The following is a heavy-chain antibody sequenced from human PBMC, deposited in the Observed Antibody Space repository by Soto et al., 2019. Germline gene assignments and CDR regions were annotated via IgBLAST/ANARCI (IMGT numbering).Heavy chain of an antibody. D-gene: IGHD2-15*01. CDR3: AKGPSGGKGFSFDY. J-gene: IGHJ4*02. CDR1: GFTFSSYA. CDR2: ISGSGSGT. Sequence: EVQLLESGGGLVQPGGSLRLSCAASGFTFSSYAMNWVRLAPGKGLEWVSSISGSGSGTYYADSVKGRFTISRDNSKNTLYLQVNGLTAEDTALYYCAKGPSGGKGFSFDYWGQGALVTVSS. V-gene: IGHV3-23*01.